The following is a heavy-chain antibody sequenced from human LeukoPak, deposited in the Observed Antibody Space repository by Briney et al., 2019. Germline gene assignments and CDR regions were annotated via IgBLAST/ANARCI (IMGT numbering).Heavy chain of an antibody. CDR2: IKQDGGEK. CDR3: ARLGARQILEY. CDR1: DFTFSSYW. Sequence: PGGSLRLSCAASDFTFSSYWMSWVRQAPGKGLEWVASIKQDGGEKYYLDSVKGRFTVSRDNAKNSLYLQMNSLRAEDTAVYYCARLGARQILEYWGQGTLVTVSS. J-gene: IGHJ4*02. D-gene: IGHD4-17*01. V-gene: IGHV3-7*01.